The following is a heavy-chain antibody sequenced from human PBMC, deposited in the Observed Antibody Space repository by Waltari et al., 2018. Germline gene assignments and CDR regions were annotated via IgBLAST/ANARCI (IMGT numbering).Heavy chain of an antibody. D-gene: IGHD3-3*01. CDR1: GYSFTSYW. CDR3: ARTSHYDFWSGYYREIDY. V-gene: IGHV5-51*01. J-gene: IGHJ4*02. CDR2: IYPGDSDT. Sequence: EVQLVQSGAEVKKPGESLKISCKGSGYSFTSYWIGWVRQMPGKGLEWMGIIYPGDSDTRYSPAFQGQVTIAADKSIRTAYLQWSSLKASDTAMYYCARTSHYDFWSGYYREIDYWGQGTLVTVSS.